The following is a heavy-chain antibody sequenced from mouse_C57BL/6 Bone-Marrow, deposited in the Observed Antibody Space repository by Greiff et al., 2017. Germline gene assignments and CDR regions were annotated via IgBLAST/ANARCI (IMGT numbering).Heavy chain of an antibody. CDR1: GYTFTSYW. CDR2: IDPSDSYT. J-gene: IGHJ4*01. V-gene: IGHV1-69*01. Sequence: VQLQQPGAELVMPGASVKLSCKASGYTFTSYWMHWVKQRPGQGLEWIGEIDPSDSYTNYNQKFKGKSTLTVDKSSSTAYMQLSSLTSADSAVYYCARWAMDYWGQGTSVTVSS. CDR3: ARWAMDY.